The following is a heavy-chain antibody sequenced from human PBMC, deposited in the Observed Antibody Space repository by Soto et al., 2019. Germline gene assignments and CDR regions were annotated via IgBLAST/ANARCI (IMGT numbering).Heavy chain of an antibody. CDR2: ISYDGSNK. V-gene: IGHV3-30-3*01. D-gene: IGHD5-12*01. Sequence: PGGSLRLSCAASGFTFSSYAMHWVRQAPGKGLEWVAVISYDGSNKYYADSVKGRFTISRDNSKNTLYLQMNSLRAEDTAVYYCARNSGYDLFGYFDYWGQGTLVTVSS. J-gene: IGHJ4*02. CDR1: GFTFSSYA. CDR3: ARNSGYDLFGYFDY.